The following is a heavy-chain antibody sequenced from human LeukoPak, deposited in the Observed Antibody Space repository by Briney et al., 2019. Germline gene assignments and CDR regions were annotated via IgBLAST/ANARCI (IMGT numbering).Heavy chain of an antibody. CDR3: AKDDAWIRFGE. CDR1: GFTFSSYS. Sequence: PGGSLRLSCAASGFTFSSYSMNWVRQAPGKGLEWVSYISSSSSTIYYADSVKGRFTISRDNSKNTLHLEVISLTAEDTAVYYCAKDDAWIRFGEWSQGTLVTVSS. D-gene: IGHD3-10*01. V-gene: IGHV3-48*01. J-gene: IGHJ4*02. CDR2: ISSSSSTI.